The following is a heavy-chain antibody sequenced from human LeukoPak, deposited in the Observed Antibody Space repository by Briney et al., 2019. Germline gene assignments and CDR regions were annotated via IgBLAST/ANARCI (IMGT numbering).Heavy chain of an antibody. D-gene: IGHD2-21*02. CDR1: GFTFSSYA. J-gene: IGHJ5*02. CDR2: ISYDGSNK. Sequence: PGGSLRLSCAASGFTFSSYAMHRVRQAPGKGLEWVAVISYDGSNKYYADSVKGRFTISRDNSKNTLYLQMNSLRAEDTAVYYCTRGIIVVVTAAYNWFDPWGQGTLVTVSS. V-gene: IGHV3-30-3*01. CDR3: TRGIIVVVTAAYNWFDP.